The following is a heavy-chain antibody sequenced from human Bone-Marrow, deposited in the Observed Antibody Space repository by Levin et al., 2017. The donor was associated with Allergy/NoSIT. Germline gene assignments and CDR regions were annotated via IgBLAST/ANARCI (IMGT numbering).Heavy chain of an antibody. V-gene: IGHV1-8*01. CDR2: MNPNSGNT. CDR3: ARGRFQGYYGSGSQLLGYGMDV. CDR1: GYTFTSYD. D-gene: IGHD3-10*01. J-gene: IGHJ6*02. Sequence: ASVKVSCKASGYTFTSYDINWVRQATGQGLEWMGWMNPNSGNTGYAQKFQGRVTMTRNTSISTAYMELSSLRSEDTAVYYCARGRFQGYYGSGSQLLGYGMDVWGQGTTVTVSS.